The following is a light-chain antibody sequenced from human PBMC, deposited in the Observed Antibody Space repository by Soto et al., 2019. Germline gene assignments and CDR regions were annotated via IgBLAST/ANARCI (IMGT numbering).Light chain of an antibody. J-gene: IGKJ1*01. V-gene: IGKV3-20*01. CDR1: QSVSSSY. Sequence: EIVLTQSPDTLSLSPWERATLSCRASQSVSSSYLAWYQQTPGQAPRLLIYGASRRATGIPDRFSGSGSGTDFALTISRLEPEDFAVYYCQQYGSSPQTFGQGTKVDIK. CDR3: QQYGSSPQT. CDR2: GAS.